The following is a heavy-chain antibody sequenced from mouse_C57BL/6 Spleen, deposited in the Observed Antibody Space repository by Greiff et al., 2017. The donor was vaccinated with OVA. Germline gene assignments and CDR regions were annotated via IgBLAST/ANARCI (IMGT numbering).Heavy chain of an antibody. CDR1: GFTFSDYY. V-gene: IGHV5-16*01. D-gene: IGHD1-3*01. CDR2: INYDGSST. CDR3: ARDKSNYLYFDV. Sequence: EVQLMESEGGLVQPGSSMKLSCTASGFTFSDYYMAWVRQVPEKGLEWVANINYDGSSTYYLDSLKSRFIISRDNAKNILYLQMSSLKSEDTATYYCARDKSNYLYFDVWGTGTTVTVSS. J-gene: IGHJ1*03.